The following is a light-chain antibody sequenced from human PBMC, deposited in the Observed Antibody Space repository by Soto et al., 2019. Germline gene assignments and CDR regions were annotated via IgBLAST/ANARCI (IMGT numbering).Light chain of an antibody. CDR1: ESVRSY. J-gene: IGKJ5*01. Sequence: EVVLTQSPATLSLSPGEIATLSCRASESVRSYLAWFQQKPGQAPRLLIYDSSNRATGIPARFSGSGSGTDFTLTISNLEPEDFAIYYCQQRYSWPPITFGQGTRLEIK. CDR3: QQRYSWPPIT. V-gene: IGKV3-11*01. CDR2: DSS.